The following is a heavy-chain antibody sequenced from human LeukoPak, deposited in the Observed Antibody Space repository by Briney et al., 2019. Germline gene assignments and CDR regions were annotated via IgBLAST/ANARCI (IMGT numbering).Heavy chain of an antibody. CDR1: GFSLSTSGMC. CDR2: RDWDDDK. V-gene: IGHV2-70*11. D-gene: IGHD2-2*01. CDR3: ARIPTQCSSTGCFRHAFDM. J-gene: IGHJ3*02. Sequence: ESGPTLVNPTQPLTLPCTFPGFSLSTSGMCVNWFRQPPGKPLEWLARRDWDDDKYYNTSLKARLTISKDTSRNQVVLTMTNMDPVDTATYYCARIPTQCSSTGCFRHAFDMWGQGTMVTVSS.